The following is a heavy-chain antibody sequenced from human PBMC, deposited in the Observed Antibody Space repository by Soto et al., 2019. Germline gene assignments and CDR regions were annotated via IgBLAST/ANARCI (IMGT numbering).Heavy chain of an antibody. CDR1: GFAVSSKY. D-gene: IGHD6-19*01. Sequence: EVQLVESGGGLIQPGGSLRLSCAASGFAVSSKYMTWVRQAPGKGLEWVSVIYGGGTTYYAVSVKGRFTISRDTSKNPLYLQMNSLRAEATAVYYCVQTTGWPGFDFWGQGTLVTVSS. CDR3: VQTTGWPGFDF. J-gene: IGHJ4*02. V-gene: IGHV3-53*01. CDR2: IYGGGTT.